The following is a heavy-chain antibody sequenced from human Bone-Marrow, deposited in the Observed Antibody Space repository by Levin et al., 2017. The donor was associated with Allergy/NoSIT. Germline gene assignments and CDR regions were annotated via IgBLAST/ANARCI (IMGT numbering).Heavy chain of an antibody. J-gene: IGHJ5*02. D-gene: IGHD2-2*01. Sequence: SQTLSLTCTVSGGSISSSSYYWGWIRQPPGKGLEWIGSIYYSGSTYYNPSLKSRVTISVDTSKNQFSLKLSSVTAADTAVYYCASYPKEYCSSTSCPNWFDPWGQGTLVTVSS. V-gene: IGHV4-39*01. CDR1: GGSISSSSYY. CDR2: IYYSGST. CDR3: ASYPKEYCSSTSCPNWFDP.